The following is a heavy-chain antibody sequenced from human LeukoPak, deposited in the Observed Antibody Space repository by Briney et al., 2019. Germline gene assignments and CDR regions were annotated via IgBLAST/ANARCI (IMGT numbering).Heavy chain of an antibody. CDR3: AKDMGAYCSGGSCSPGAFDI. Sequence: GGSLRLSCAASGFTFSDYYMSWIRQAPGKGLEWVSYISSSGSTIYYADPVKGRFTISRDNAKNSLYLQMNSLRAEDMALYYCAKDMGAYCSGGSCSPGAFDIWGQGTMVTVSS. V-gene: IGHV3-11*01. CDR1: GFTFSDYY. D-gene: IGHD2-15*01. CDR2: ISSSGSTI. J-gene: IGHJ3*02.